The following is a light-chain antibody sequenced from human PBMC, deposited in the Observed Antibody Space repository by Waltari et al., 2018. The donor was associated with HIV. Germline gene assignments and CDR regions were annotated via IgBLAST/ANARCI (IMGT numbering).Light chain of an antibody. CDR1: SSDVGGSKY. V-gene: IGLV2-8*01. Sequence: QSALTQPPSASGSPGQSVTISCTGTSSDVGGSKYVSSYQQHPGKAPKLMIYEVNKLPSGVPDRFSGSKSANTASLTVSGLQADDEADYYCNSYAGSNNWVFGGGTKLTVL. J-gene: IGLJ3*02. CDR3: NSYAGSNNWV. CDR2: EVN.